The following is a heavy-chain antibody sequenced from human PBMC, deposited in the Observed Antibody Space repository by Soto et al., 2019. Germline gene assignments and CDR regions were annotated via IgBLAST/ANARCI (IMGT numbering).Heavy chain of an antibody. CDR1: GGSISSYY. D-gene: IGHD6-19*01. CDR2: IYTSGST. V-gene: IGHV4-4*07. CDR3: ARGDYLPYSSGWYAGRGYYYGMDV. J-gene: IGHJ6*02. Sequence: SETLSLTCTVSGGSISSYYWSWIRQPAGKGLEWIGRIYTSGSTNYNPSLKSRVTMSVDTSKNQFSLKLSSVTAADTAVYYCARGDYLPYSSGWYAGRGYYYGMDVWGQGTTVTVSS.